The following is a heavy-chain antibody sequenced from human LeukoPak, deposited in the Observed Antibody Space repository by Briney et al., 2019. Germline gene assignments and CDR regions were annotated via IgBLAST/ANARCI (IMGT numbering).Heavy chain of an antibody. D-gene: IGHD3-16*01. Sequence: GGSLTLSCEASGFSFNTFWMHWVRQAPGEGLVWVSRLNEDGGITDYADFAKGRFTISRDNARNTLYLQMNSLSADDTAVHYCTRDIGGRWAYWGQGTVDPVSS. J-gene: IGHJ4*02. CDR2: LNEDGGIT. V-gene: IGHV3-74*01. CDR1: GFSFNTFW. CDR3: TRDIGGRWAY.